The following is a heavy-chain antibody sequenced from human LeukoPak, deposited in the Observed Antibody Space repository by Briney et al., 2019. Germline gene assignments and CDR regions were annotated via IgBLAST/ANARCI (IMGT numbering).Heavy chain of an antibody. V-gene: IGHV3-21*01. CDR3: ARELPAVAGTDFGFDP. Sequence: GGSLRLSCAASGFTVSSNYMSWVRQAPGKGLEWVSSISSSSSYIYYADSVKGRFTISRDNAKNSLYLQMNSLRAEDTAVYYCARELPAVAGTDFGFDPWGQGTLVTVSS. J-gene: IGHJ5*02. D-gene: IGHD6-19*01. CDR1: GFTVSSNY. CDR2: ISSSSSYI.